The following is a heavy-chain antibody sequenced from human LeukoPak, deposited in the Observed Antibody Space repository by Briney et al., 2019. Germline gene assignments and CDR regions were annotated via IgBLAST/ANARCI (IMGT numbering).Heavy chain of an antibody. Sequence: SETLSLTCTVSGGSISSYYWSWIRQPAGKGLEWIGRIYTSGSTNYNPSLKSRVTMSVDTSKNQFSLKLSSVTAADTAVYYCARATYYYGSGSYYNAYYYYYYMDVWGKGTTVTISS. CDR1: GGSISSYY. J-gene: IGHJ6*03. CDR2: IYTSGST. V-gene: IGHV4-4*07. CDR3: ARATYYYGSGSYYNAYYYYYYMDV. D-gene: IGHD3-10*01.